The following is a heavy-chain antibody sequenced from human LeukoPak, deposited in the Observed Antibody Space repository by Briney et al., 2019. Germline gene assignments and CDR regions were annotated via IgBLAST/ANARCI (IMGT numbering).Heavy chain of an antibody. Sequence: PGRSLRLSCAASGFTFSTYGMHWVRQAPGKGLEWVAGISYDESKKYYGDSVKGRFTVSRDNSENTLYLQMNSLRAEDTAVYYCAKGLKSTTQLVSGWFDPWGQGTLVTVSS. CDR1: GFTFSTYG. D-gene: IGHD6-6*01. CDR2: ISYDESKK. V-gene: IGHV3-30*18. J-gene: IGHJ5*02. CDR3: AKGLKSTTQLVSGWFDP.